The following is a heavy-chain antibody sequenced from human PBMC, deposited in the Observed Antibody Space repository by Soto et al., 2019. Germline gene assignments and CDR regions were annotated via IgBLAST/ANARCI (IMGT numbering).Heavy chain of an antibody. D-gene: IGHD1-26*01. CDR2: INVGNGDT. V-gene: IGHV1-3*01. CDR1: GYTFTNYA. Sequence: QVQLVQSGAEVKKPGASVKVSCKASGYTFTNYAIHWVRQAPGQRLEWMGWINVGNGDTKYSRKFQGRVTITRDTSATTADMELSSLRSQDTAVYYCARDRGIVGATDFDYWCRGTLVTVSS. J-gene: IGHJ4*02. CDR3: ARDRGIVGATDFDY.